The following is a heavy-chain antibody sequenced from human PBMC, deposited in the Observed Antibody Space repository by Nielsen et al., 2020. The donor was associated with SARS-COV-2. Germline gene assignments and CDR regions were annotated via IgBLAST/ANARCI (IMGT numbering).Heavy chain of an antibody. Sequence: KVSCKASGGTFSSYAISWVRQMPGKGLEWMGIIYPGDSDTRYSPSFQGQVTISADKSISTAYLQWSSLKASDTAMYYCARHPGYSYGYTEEYYFDYWGQGTLVTVSS. CDR1: GGTFSSYA. D-gene: IGHD5-18*01. CDR3: ARHPGYSYGYTEEYYFDY. J-gene: IGHJ4*02. V-gene: IGHV5-51*01. CDR2: IYPGDSDT.